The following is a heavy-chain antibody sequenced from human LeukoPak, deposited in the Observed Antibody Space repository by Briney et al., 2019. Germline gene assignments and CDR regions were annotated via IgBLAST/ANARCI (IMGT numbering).Heavy chain of an antibody. CDR1: GFTFSNYA. CDR2: TNSAGAT. D-gene: IGHD6-19*01. Sequence: GGSLRLSCAASGFTFSNYAMGWVRQAPGKGLEWVSTTNSAGATFYADSVKGRFTISRDNSKNTLILQVISLRAEDTAVYYCAKRNSSGWYYFDYWGQGTLVTVSS. CDR3: AKRNSSGWYYFDY. J-gene: IGHJ4*02. V-gene: IGHV3-23*01.